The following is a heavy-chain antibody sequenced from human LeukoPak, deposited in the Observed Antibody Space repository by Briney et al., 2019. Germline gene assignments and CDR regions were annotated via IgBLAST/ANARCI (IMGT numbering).Heavy chain of an antibody. J-gene: IGHJ4*02. CDR1: GFTFSSYG. CDR2: IRYDGSNK. V-gene: IGHV3-30*02. Sequence: PGGSLRLSCAASGFTFSSYGMHWVRQAPGKGLEWVAFIRYDGSNKYYADSVKGRFTISRDNSKNTLYLQMNSLRAEDTAVYYCAKDSWFGELSSPFDYWGQGTLVTVSS. D-gene: IGHD3-10*01. CDR3: AKDSWFGELSSPFDY.